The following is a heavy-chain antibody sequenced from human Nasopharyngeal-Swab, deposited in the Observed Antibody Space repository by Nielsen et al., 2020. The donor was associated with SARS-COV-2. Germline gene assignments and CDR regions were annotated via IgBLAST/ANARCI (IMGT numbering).Heavy chain of an antibody. CDR1: GGSISSSSYY. V-gene: IGHV4-39*01. CDR2: IYYSGST. D-gene: IGHD5-12*01. Sequence: ESLKISCTVSGGSISSSSYYWCWIRQPPGKRLERIGIIYYSGSTYYNPSLKSRVTISVDTSKNQFSLKLSSVTAADTAVYYCARHRRGGIVATPWYFDVWGRGTLVTVSS. J-gene: IGHJ2*01. CDR3: ARHRRGGIVATPWYFDV.